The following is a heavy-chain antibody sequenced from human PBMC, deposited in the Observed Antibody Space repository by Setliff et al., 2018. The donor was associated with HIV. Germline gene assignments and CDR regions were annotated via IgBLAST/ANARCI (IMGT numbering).Heavy chain of an antibody. Sequence: LRLSCVASGFTFRNYGIHWVRQAPGKGLEWVAIIWYDGSNEHYADSVKGRFTISRDNSENTLYLQMNNLRAEDTAVYYCAKDMFSGFSSALDYWGQGTLVTVSS. D-gene: IGHD3-22*01. CDR2: IWYDGSNE. V-gene: IGHV3-33*06. CDR3: AKDMFSGFSSALDY. J-gene: IGHJ4*02. CDR1: GFTFRNYG.